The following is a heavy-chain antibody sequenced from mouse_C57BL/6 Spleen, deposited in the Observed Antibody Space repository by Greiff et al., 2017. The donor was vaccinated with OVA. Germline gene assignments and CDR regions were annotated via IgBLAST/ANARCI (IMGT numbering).Heavy chain of an antibody. CDR3: ARGSSGSWFAY. CDR2: ISSGSSTI. D-gene: IGHD3-2*02. Sequence: DVKLVESGGGLVKPGGSLKLSCAASGFTFSDYGMHWVRQAPEKGLEWVAYISSGSSTIYYADTVKGRFTISRDNAKNTLFLQMTSLRSEDTAMYYCARGSSGSWFAYWGQGTLVTFSA. J-gene: IGHJ3*01. V-gene: IGHV5-17*01. CDR1: GFTFSDYG.